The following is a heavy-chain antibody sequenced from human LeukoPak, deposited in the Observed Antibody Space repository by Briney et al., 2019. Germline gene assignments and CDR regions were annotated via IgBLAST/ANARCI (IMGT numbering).Heavy chain of an antibody. CDR2: INTDGRST. CDR1: GFTFSSYW. J-gene: IGHJ4*02. CDR3: AKLVGDAPY. V-gene: IGHV3-74*01. D-gene: IGHD3-10*01. Sequence: GGSLRLSCAASGFTFSSYWMHWVRQAPGKGPVWVSRINTDGRSTSYADFVKGRFTISRDNAKNTLYLQMNSLRAEDTAVYYCAKLVGDAPYWGQGTLVTVSS.